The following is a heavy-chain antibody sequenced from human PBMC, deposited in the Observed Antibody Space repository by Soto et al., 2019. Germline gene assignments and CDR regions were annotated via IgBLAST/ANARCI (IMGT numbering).Heavy chain of an antibody. J-gene: IGHJ4*02. CDR1: GFTFSSYA. D-gene: IGHD6-19*01. V-gene: IGHV3-23*01. CDR2: ISGSGGST. Sequence: EVQLLESGGGLVQPGGSLRLSCAASGFTFSSYAMSWVRQAPGKGLEWVSAISGSGGSTYYADSVKGRFTISRDNSKNTLYLQMNSLRAEDTAVYYCAKDDRRYSSGWYGFPVDYWGQGTLVTVSS. CDR3: AKDDRRYSSGWYGFPVDY.